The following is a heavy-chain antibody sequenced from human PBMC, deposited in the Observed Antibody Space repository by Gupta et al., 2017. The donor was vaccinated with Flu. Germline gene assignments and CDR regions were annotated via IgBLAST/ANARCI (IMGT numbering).Heavy chain of an antibody. CDR1: GFTFSNAW. CDR2: IKSKTDGGTT. J-gene: IGHJ6*02. D-gene: IGHD2-21*02. CDR3: TTDAIGGDSDYYYGMDV. Sequence: EVQLVESGGGLVKPGGSLRLSCAASGFTFSNAWMSWVRQAPGKGLEWVGRIKSKTDGGTTDYAAPVKGRFTISRDDSKNTLYLQMNSLKTEDTAVYYCTTDAIGGDSDYYYGMDVWGQGTTVTVSS. V-gene: IGHV3-15*01.